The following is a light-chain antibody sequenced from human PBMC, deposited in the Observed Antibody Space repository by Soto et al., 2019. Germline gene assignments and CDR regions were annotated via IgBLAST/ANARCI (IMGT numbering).Light chain of an antibody. CDR2: KAS. CDR1: QSISNW. J-gene: IGKJ2*01. Sequence: DIQMTQSPSTLSASVGDTVTITCRASQSISNWLALYQQKPEQAPKLLIHKASSLESGVPSRFSGSGSGTEFTLTISSLQPDDFATFYCQHYDRFPYTFGQGTNLEIK. V-gene: IGKV1-5*03. CDR3: QHYDRFPYT.